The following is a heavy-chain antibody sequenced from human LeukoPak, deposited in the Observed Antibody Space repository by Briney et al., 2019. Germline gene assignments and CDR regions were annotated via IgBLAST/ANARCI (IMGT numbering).Heavy chain of an antibody. V-gene: IGHV4-34*01. D-gene: IGHD3-22*01. CDR2: INHSGST. CDR1: GGSFSGYY. CDR3: ARGDLMDSSGLVY. J-gene: IGHJ4*02. Sequence: SETLSLTCAVYGGSFSGYYWSWIRQPPGKGLEWIGEINHSGSTNYNPSLKSRVTISVDTSKNQFSLKLSSVTAADTAVYYCARGDLMDSSGLVYWGQGTLVTVSS.